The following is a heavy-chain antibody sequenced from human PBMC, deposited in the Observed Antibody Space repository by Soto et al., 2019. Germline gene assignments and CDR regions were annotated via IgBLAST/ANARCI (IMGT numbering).Heavy chain of an antibody. CDR3: AKDSGLAARKTGSATFDY. Sequence: EVQLVESGGGLVQPGRSLRLSCAASGFTFDDYAMHWVRQAPGKGLEWVSGISWNSGSIGYADSVKGRFTISRDNAKNSLYLQMNSLRAEDTALYYCAKDSGLAARKTGSATFDYWGQGTLVTVSS. CDR1: GFTFDDYA. J-gene: IGHJ4*02. V-gene: IGHV3-9*01. CDR2: ISWNSGSI. D-gene: IGHD6-6*01.